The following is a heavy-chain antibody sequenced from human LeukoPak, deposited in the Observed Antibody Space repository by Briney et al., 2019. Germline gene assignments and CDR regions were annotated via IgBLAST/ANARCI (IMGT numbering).Heavy chain of an antibody. CDR2: LYSGGST. CDR3: ARSSTWYGVDS. J-gene: IGHJ4*02. D-gene: IGHD6-13*01. V-gene: IGHV3-53*01. CDR1: GFTVSSNY. Sequence: GGSLRLSCAASGFTVSSNYMTWVRQAPGKGLEWVSVLYSGGSTYYADSVKGRSTISRDNSKNTLYLQMNNLRAEDTAVYYCARSSTWYGVDSWGQGTLVTVSS.